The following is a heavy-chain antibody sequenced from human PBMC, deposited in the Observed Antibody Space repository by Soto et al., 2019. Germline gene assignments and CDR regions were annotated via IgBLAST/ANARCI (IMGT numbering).Heavy chain of an antibody. D-gene: IGHD1-1*01. J-gene: IGHJ6*03. CDR1: GFTFSSYA. CDR2: ITDRGGTT. V-gene: IGHV3-23*01. CDR3: AKGNGYYYLDV. Sequence: GGSLRLSCAASGFTFSSYAMTWVRQAPGKGLEWVSSITDRGGTTYYADSVQGRFTISGDNSKITLYLQMTSLRAEDTAVYYCAKGNGYYYLDVWGKGTTVTVSS.